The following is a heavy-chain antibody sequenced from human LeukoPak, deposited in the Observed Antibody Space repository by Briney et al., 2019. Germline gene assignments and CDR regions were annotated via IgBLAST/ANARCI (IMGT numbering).Heavy chain of an antibody. CDR3: ATHLHSSSWPFDY. V-gene: IGHV4-39*01. D-gene: IGHD6-13*01. CDR1: GGSISSSSYY. CDR2: IYYSGST. J-gene: IGHJ4*02. Sequence: SETLSLTCTVSGGSISSSSYYWGWIRQPPGKGLEWIGSIYYSGSTYYNPSLKSRVTISVDTSKNQFSLKLSSVTAADTAVYYCATHLHSSSWPFDYWGQGTLVTVSS.